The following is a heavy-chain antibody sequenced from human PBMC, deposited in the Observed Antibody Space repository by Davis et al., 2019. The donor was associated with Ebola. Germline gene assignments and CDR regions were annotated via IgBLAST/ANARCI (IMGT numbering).Heavy chain of an antibody. J-gene: IGHJ4*02. CDR3: ARVRGTGDPDY. D-gene: IGHD7-27*01. Sequence: GESLKISCAASGFTFSSYSMNWVRQAPGKGLEWVSSISSSSSYIYYADFVKGRFTISRENSKNTLYLQMNSLRAEDTAVYYCARVRGTGDPDYWGQGTLVTVSS. CDR1: GFTFSSYS. V-gene: IGHV3-21*01. CDR2: ISSSSSYI.